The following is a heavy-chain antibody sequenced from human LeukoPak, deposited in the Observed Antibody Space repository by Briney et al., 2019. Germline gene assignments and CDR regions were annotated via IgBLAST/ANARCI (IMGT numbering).Heavy chain of an antibody. D-gene: IGHD6-13*01. J-gene: IGHJ4*02. Sequence: GGSLRLSCAASEFTFSNYAIHWVRQAPGKGLEWVAVISYDGSNKQYADSVKGRFTISKDNSKNTLYLQMNSLRAEDTAVYYCARDLAATGTLIDSWGQGTLVTVSS. CDR3: ARDLAATGTLIDS. V-gene: IGHV3-30-3*01. CDR2: ISYDGSNK. CDR1: EFTFSNYA.